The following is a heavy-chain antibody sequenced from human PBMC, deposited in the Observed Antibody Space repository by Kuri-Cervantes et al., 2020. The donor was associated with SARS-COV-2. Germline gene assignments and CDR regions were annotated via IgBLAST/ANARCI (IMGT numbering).Heavy chain of an antibody. CDR1: GFTFSSYS. V-gene: IGHV3-48*01. CDR3: ARAGASGSYLGY. Sequence: GGSLRLSCAASGFTFSSYSMNWVRQAPGKGLEWVSYISSSISTIYYADSVKGRFTISRDNTKNSLYLQMNSLRAEDTAFYYCARAGASGSYLGYWGQGTLVTVSS. CDR2: ISSSISTI. D-gene: IGHD1-26*01. J-gene: IGHJ4*02.